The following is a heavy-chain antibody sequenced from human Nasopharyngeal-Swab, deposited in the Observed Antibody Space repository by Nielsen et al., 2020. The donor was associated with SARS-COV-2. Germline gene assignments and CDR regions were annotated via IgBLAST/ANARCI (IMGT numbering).Heavy chain of an antibody. CDR2: IYYSGST. J-gene: IGHJ4*02. CDR3: ARGGDILTGYYLDY. Sequence: SETLSLTCTVSGGSISSSSYYWGWIRQPPGKGLEWIGSIYYSGSTYYNPSLKSRVTISVDTSKNQFSLKLSSVTAADTAVYYCARGGDILTGYYLDYWGQGTLVTVSS. CDR1: GGSISSSSYY. D-gene: IGHD3-9*01. V-gene: IGHV4-39*01.